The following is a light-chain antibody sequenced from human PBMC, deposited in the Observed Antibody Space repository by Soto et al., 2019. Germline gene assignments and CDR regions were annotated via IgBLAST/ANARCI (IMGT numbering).Light chain of an antibody. CDR2: SNN. J-gene: IGLJ2*01. Sequence: QSVLTQPPSASGTPGQRVTISCSGSNSSIGSNTVNWYQQLPGTAPKLLIYSNNQRPSGVPDRFSGSKSGTSASLAISGLQSEDEADYYCAAWDDSLNGGVFGGGTKLTVL. CDR1: NSSIGSNT. V-gene: IGLV1-44*01. CDR3: AAWDDSLNGGV.